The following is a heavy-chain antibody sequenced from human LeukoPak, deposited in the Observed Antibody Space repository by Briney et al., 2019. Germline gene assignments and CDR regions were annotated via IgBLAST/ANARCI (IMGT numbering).Heavy chain of an antibody. CDR1: GFTFKSYA. CDR2: ISSSGSTI. J-gene: IGHJ4*02. CDR3: ARDPPRREWYFDY. V-gene: IGHV3-48*03. Sequence: PGGSLRLSCAASGFTFKSYAMNWVRQAPGKGLEWVSYISSSGSTIYYADSVKGRFTISRDNAKNSLYLQMNSLRAEDTAVYYCARDPPRREWYFDYWGQGTLVTVSS. D-gene: IGHD3-3*01.